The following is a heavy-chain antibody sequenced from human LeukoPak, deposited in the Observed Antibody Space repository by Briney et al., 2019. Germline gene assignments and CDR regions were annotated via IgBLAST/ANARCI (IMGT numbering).Heavy chain of an antibody. CDR3: ARDNDYGVDY. D-gene: IGHD4-17*01. J-gene: IGHJ4*02. V-gene: IGHV3-21*01. CDR1: GFTYSSYS. Sequence: GGSLRLSCAASGFTYSSYSLNWVRQVPGKGLEWVSYISSSSSYRYYADSVKGRFTISRDNAKNSLYLQMDSLRAEDTAVYYCARDNDYGVDYWGQGTLVTASS. CDR2: ISSSSSYR.